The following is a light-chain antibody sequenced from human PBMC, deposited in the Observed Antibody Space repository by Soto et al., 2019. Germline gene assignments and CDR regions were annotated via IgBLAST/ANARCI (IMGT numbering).Light chain of an antibody. CDR2: DAS. V-gene: IGKV3-15*01. CDR3: HQYYKWPLT. Sequence: ELVVTQSPATLSVSPGERVTLSCRASQSAFSTLAWYQQKPAQTPRLLIYDASTRGTDIPARFSGSGSGTDFTLTISSLLSEDFAVYYCHQYYKWPLTFGGGTKVEIQ. CDR1: QSAFST. J-gene: IGKJ4*01.